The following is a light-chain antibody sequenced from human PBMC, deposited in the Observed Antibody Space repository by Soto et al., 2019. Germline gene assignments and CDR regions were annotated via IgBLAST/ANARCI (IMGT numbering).Light chain of an antibody. CDR1: SSDVGDYNY. Sequence: QSALTQPRSVSGSPGQSVTISCTGTSSDVGDYNYVSWYQQHPGKAPKLIIYDVSKRPSGVPGRFSGSKSGNTASLTISGLQTDDEADYYCNSNTGIYAVFGGGTKVTVL. J-gene: IGLJ2*01. CDR3: NSNTGIYAV. V-gene: IGLV2-11*01. CDR2: DVS.